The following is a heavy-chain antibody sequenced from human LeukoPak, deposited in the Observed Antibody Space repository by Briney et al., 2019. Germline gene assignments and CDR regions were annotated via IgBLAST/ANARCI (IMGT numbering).Heavy chain of an antibody. CDR3: ARDEWELGVDY. CDR2: ISSSCSTI. J-gene: IGHJ4*02. D-gene: IGHD1-26*01. Sequence: GGSLRLSCAASGFTFSSYSMNWVRQAPGKGLEWVSYISSSCSTIYYADSVKGRFTISRDNAKNSLYLQMNSLRAEDTAVYYCARDEWELGVDYWGQGTLVTVSS. V-gene: IGHV3-48*04. CDR1: GFTFSSYS.